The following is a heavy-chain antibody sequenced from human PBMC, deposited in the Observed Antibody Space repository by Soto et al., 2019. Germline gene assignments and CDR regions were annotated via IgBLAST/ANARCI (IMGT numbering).Heavy chain of an antibody. CDR3: ARQIYDSDTGPNFQYYFDS. D-gene: IGHD3-22*01. Sequence: PGESLKISCKGSGYSFAGYWITWVRQKPGKGLEWMGRIDPSDSQTYYSPSFRGHVTISATKSITTVFLQWSSLRASDTAMYYCARQIYDSDTGPNFQYYFDSWGQGTPVIVPQ. CDR2: IDPSDSQT. V-gene: IGHV5-10-1*01. J-gene: IGHJ4*02. CDR1: GYSFAGYW.